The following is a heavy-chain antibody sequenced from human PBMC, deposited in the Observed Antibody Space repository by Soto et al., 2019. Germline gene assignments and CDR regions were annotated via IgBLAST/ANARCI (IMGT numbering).Heavy chain of an antibody. Sequence: GGSLRLSCAASGFTFSSHTMNWVRQAPGKGLEWISYITSTSSTKNYADSVKGRFTISRDNDNNSLYLQMNSLRDEDTAVYYCARRITMVRGPYYYYAMDVWGQGTTVTVSS. D-gene: IGHD3-10*01. CDR1: GFTFSSHT. J-gene: IGHJ6*02. CDR3: ARRITMVRGPYYYYAMDV. V-gene: IGHV3-48*02. CDR2: ITSTSSTK.